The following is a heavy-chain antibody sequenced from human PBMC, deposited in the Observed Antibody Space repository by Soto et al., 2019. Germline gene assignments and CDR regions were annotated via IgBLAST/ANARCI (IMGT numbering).Heavy chain of an antibody. CDR3: ARGDSSGWYSHY. Sequence: EVQLVESGGGLVQPGGSLRLSCAASGFTFSSYSMNWVRQAPGKGLXWVSYISAGSSTIYYADSVKGRFTISRDNAKNSLYLQMNSLRAEDTAVYYCARGDSSGWYSHYWGQGTLVTVSS. J-gene: IGHJ4*02. V-gene: IGHV3-48*01. D-gene: IGHD6-19*01. CDR2: ISAGSSTI. CDR1: GFTFSSYS.